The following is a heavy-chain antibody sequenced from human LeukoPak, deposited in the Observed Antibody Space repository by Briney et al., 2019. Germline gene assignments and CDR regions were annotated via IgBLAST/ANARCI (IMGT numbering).Heavy chain of an antibody. CDR1: GGSISSSSYY. Sequence: SETLSLTCTVSGGSISSSSYYWGWIRQPPGKGLEWIGSIYYSRSTCYNPSLKSRVTISVDTSKNQFSLNLSSVTAADTAVYYCARHYYGSGSYQRYFDYWGQGTLVTVSS. CDR2: IYYSRST. V-gene: IGHV4-39*07. J-gene: IGHJ4*02. CDR3: ARHYYGSGSYQRYFDY. D-gene: IGHD3-10*01.